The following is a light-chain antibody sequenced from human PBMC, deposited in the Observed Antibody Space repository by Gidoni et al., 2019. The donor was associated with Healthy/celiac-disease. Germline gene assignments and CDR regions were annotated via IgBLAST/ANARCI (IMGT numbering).Light chain of an antibody. CDR2: DVN. CDR3: SSYTSSTFYV. Sequence: QSALTQPASVSGSPGQSITISCTGTISDVGGYNYVSWYQQHPGKAPKLMIYDVNNRPSGVSNRFSGSKSGNTASLTISGLQAEDEADYYCSSYTSSTFYVFGTGTKVTVL. V-gene: IGLV2-14*03. CDR1: ISDVGGYNY. J-gene: IGLJ1*01.